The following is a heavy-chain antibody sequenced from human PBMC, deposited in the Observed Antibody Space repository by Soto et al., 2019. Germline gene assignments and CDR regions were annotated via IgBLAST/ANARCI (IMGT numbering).Heavy chain of an antibody. CDR1: GFPFSTYS. CDR3: ARAPQLVAPAATGFDS. V-gene: IGHV3-48*02. CDR2: ISASTLTT. Sequence: GSLRLSCAASGFPFSTYSMSWVLQAPGKGLEWISYISASTLTTFYADSVKGRFTISRDTAQNSLYLQMNSLRDEDTAVYYCARAPQLVAPAATGFDSWGQGTLVTVSS. J-gene: IGHJ4*02. D-gene: IGHD2-2*01.